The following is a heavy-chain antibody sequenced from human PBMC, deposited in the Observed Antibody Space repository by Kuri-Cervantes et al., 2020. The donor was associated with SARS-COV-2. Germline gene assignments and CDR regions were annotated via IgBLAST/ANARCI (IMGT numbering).Heavy chain of an antibody. CDR3: ARDIVVVPAAIHYYYGMDV. J-gene: IGHJ6*04. Sequence: GGALKISCAASGFTFSSYSMNWVRQAPGKGLEWVSSISSSSSYIYYADSVKGRFTISRDNAKNSLYLQMNSLSAEDTAVYYCARDIVVVPAAIHYYYGMDVWGKGTTVTVSS. CDR2: ISSSSSYI. CDR1: GFTFSSYS. D-gene: IGHD2-2*02. V-gene: IGHV3-21*01.